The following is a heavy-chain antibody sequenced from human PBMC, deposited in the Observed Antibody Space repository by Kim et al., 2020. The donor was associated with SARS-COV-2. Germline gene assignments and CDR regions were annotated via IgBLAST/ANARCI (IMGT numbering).Heavy chain of an antibody. CDR3: ARRYCSITNCYLDV. Sequence: AQKFQGRVTMTRNTSISTAYMELSSLRSEDTAVYYCARRYCSITNCYLDVWGKGTTVTVSS. D-gene: IGHD2-2*01. V-gene: IGHV1-8*01. J-gene: IGHJ6*04.